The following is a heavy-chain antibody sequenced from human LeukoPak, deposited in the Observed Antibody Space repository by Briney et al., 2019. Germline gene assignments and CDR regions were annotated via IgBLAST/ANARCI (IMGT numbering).Heavy chain of an antibody. D-gene: IGHD3-22*01. CDR3: ARARSGYYGSSGYSPDY. J-gene: IGHJ4*02. V-gene: IGHV3-30*02. CDR1: GFTFSSYA. Sequence: GGSLRLSCAASGFTFSSYAMHWVRQAPGKGLEWVAFIRYDGRNKYYADSVKGRFTISRDNSKNTLYLQMNSLRAEDTAVYYCARARSGYYGSSGYSPDYWGQGTLVTVSS. CDR2: IRYDGRNK.